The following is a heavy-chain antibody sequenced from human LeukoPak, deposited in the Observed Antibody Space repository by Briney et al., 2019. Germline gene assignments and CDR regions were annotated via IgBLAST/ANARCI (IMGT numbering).Heavy chain of an antibody. D-gene: IGHD6-13*01. CDR2: ISSSGSTI. CDR1: GFTFSSYE. J-gene: IGHJ5*02. Sequence: GGSLRLSCAASGFTFSSYEMNWVRQAPGKGLEWVSYISSSGSTIYYADSVKGRFTISRDNAKNSLYLQMNSLRAEDTAVYYCARVNSSSRRWFDPWGQGTLVTVSS. CDR3: ARVNSSSRRWFDP. V-gene: IGHV3-48*03.